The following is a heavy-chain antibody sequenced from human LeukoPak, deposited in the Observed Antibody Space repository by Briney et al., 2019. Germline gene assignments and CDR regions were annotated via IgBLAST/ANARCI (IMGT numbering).Heavy chain of an antibody. Sequence: GESLKISCKGSGYSFTSYWIGWVRQMPGKGLEWRGIFYPGDSDTRYNPSFQGHVTISADNSISTAYLQWSSLKASDTAMYYCARPRIAAAGNVYYMDVWGKGTTVTVSS. V-gene: IGHV5-51*01. D-gene: IGHD6-13*01. CDR2: FYPGDSDT. J-gene: IGHJ6*03. CDR3: ARPRIAAAGNVYYMDV. CDR1: GYSFTSYW.